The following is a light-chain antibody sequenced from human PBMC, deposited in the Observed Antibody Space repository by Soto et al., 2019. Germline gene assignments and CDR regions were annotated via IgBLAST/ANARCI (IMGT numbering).Light chain of an antibody. V-gene: IGLV2-14*01. CDR2: GVS. J-gene: IGLJ3*02. Sequence: ALTQPASVSGSPGQSITISCTGTSSDVGGYNYVSWYQQHPGKVPKLMIFGVSNRPSGVSNRFSGSKSGNTASLTISGLQAEDEADYYCSSYSSSSTRVFGGGTKVTVL. CDR1: SSDVGGYNY. CDR3: SSYSSSSTRV.